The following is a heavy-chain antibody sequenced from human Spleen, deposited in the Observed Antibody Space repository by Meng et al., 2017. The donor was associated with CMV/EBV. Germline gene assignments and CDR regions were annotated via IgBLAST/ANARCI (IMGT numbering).Heavy chain of an antibody. CDR3: ASSITIFGVVIPTMDV. CDR1: GGSFSGYY. V-gene: IGHV4-34*01. J-gene: IGHJ6*02. CDR2: INHSGST. D-gene: IGHD3-3*01. Sequence: LSCAVYGGSFSGYYWSWIRQPPGKGLEWIGEINHSGSTNYNPSLKSRVTISVDTSKNQFSLKLSSVTAADTAVYYCASSITIFGVVIPTMDVWGQGTTVTVSS.